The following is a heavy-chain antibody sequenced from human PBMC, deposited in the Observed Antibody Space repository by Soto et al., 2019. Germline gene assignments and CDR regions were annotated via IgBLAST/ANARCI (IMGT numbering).Heavy chain of an antibody. CDR3: ARSQGSSTSLEIYYYYYYGMDV. CDR1: GGTFSSYA. CDR2: IIPISGTA. D-gene: IGHD2-2*01. V-gene: IGHV1-69*01. J-gene: IGHJ6*02. Sequence: QVQLVQSGAEVKKPXXXVKVSCKASGGTFSSYAISWVRQAPGQGLEWMGGIIPISGTANYAQKFQGRVTITADESTSTAYMELSSLRSEDTAVYYCARSQGSSTSLEIYYYYYYGMDVWGQGTTVTVSS.